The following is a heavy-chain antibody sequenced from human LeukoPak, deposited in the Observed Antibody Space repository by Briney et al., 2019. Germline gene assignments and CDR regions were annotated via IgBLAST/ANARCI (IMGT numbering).Heavy chain of an antibody. V-gene: IGHV1-46*01. Sequence: GASVKVSCKASGYSFISYYMHWVRQAPGQGLEWMGLINPSGGATSYAQKFQGRVTMTTDMSTSTVYMELSSLRFEDTAVYYCAREPPLDHCMDVWGEGTTVTVSS. CDR2: INPSGGAT. J-gene: IGHJ6*03. CDR3: AREPPLDHCMDV. CDR1: GYSFISYY.